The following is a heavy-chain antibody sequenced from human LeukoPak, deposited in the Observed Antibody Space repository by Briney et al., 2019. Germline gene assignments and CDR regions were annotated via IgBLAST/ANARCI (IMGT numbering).Heavy chain of an antibody. D-gene: IGHD2-15*01. J-gene: IGHJ4*02. CDR1: GFTFSSYW. V-gene: IGHV3-7*03. CDR3: ARDSDGGSHIVDY. CDR2: IKQDGSEK. Sequence: GGSLRLSCAASGFTFSSYWMSWVRHAPGKGLEWVANIKQDGSEKYYVDSVKGRFTISRDNAKNSLYLQMNSLRAEDTAVYYCARDSDGGSHIVDYCGQGTLVTVSS.